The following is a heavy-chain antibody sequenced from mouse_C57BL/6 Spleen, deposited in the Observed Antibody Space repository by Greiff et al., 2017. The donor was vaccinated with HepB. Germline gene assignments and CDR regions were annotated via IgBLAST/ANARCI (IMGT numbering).Heavy chain of an antibody. CDR1: GFTFSSYA. V-gene: IGHV5-4*03. CDR3: ARVDSSCYWFAY. D-gene: IGHD3-2*02. Sequence: EVKVVESGGGLVKPGGSLKLSCAASGFTFSSYAMSWVRQTPEKRLEWVATISDGGSYTYYPDNVKGRFTISRDNAKNNLYLQMSHLKSEDTAMYYCARVDSSCYWFAYWGQGTLVTVSA. CDR2: ISDGGSYT. J-gene: IGHJ3*01.